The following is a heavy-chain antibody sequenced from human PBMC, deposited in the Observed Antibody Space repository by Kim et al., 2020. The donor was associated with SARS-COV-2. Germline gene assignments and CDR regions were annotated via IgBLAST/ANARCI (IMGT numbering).Heavy chain of an antibody. CDR1: GGSFSGYY. V-gene: IGHV4-34*01. D-gene: IGHD2-2*01. CDR3: ARARYQLLSPFDY. Sequence: SETLSLTCAVYGGSFSGYYWSWIRQPPGKGLEWIGEINHSGSTNYNPSLKSRVTISVYTSKNQFSLKLSSVTAADTAVYYCARARYQLLSPFDYWGQGTLVTVSS. J-gene: IGHJ4*02. CDR2: INHSGST.